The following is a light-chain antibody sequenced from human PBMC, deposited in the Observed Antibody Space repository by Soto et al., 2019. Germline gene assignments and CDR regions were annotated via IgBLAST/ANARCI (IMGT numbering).Light chain of an antibody. CDR1: QSISSSY. J-gene: IGKJ5*01. V-gene: IGKV3-20*01. CDR2: GAS. CDR3: QQYGSSSWT. Sequence: VLTQSPATLSLSPGERATLSCRASQSISSSYLAWYQQRPGQAPRLLIYGASSRATGIPDRFSGSGSGTEFTLTISRLEPEDFAVYYCQQYGSSSWTFGQGTRLEIK.